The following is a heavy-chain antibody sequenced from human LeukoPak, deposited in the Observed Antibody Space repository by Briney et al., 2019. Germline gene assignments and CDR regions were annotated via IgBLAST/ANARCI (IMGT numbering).Heavy chain of an antibody. J-gene: IGHJ3*02. D-gene: IGHD3-10*01. CDR2: IDDSGNT. Sequence: SETLSLTCTVSGGSVSSGGYYWSWIRQPPGKGLEWIGYIDDSGNTNYNPSLKSQVTISVDKSKNQSSLKLSFVTAADTAMYYCARSDYHNSGSHTVFDAFDIWGQGTRVTVSS. CDR1: GGSVSSGGYY. V-gene: IGHV4-61*08. CDR3: ARSDYHNSGSHTVFDAFDI.